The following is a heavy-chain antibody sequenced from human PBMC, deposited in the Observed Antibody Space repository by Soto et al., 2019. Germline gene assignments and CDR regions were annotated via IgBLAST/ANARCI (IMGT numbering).Heavy chain of an antibody. CDR3: AREGIADSGAFDI. Sequence: EVQLVESGGGLVQPGGSLRLSCAASGSTFSDHYMDWVRQAPGKGLEWVGRIRNKVNSYTTVYAASVKGRFTISRDDSKNSLYLQMNSLKTEDTAVYYCAREGIADSGAFDIWGQGTLFTVSS. CDR2: IRNKVNSYTT. J-gene: IGHJ3*02. D-gene: IGHD2-21*02. V-gene: IGHV3-72*01. CDR1: GSTFSDHY.